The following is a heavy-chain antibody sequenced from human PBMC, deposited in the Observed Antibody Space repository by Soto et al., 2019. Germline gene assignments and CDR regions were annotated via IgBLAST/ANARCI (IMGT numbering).Heavy chain of an antibody. Sequence: QVQLVQSGAEVKKPGSSVRVSCKASGDTFTFYSINWVRQAPGLGLEWMGRINPILSMSNYAQRFQGRVTMTADKPTSTAYMELSSLRSEDTAMYYCASSYGSGYRAFDYWGQGALVTLSS. V-gene: IGHV1-69*02. CDR2: INPILSMS. CDR1: GDTFTFYS. J-gene: IGHJ4*02. D-gene: IGHD3-10*01. CDR3: ASSYGSGYRAFDY.